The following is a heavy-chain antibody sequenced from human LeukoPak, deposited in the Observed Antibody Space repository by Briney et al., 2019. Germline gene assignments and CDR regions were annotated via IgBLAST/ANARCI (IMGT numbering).Heavy chain of an antibody. V-gene: IGHV4-38-2*02. CDR1: GYSISSGYY. J-gene: IGHJ4*02. CDR2: IYHSGST. CDR3: ASISRTDYGDQPVDY. Sequence: SETLSLTCTVSGYSISSGYYWGWIRQPPGKGLEWIGSIYHSGSTYYNPSLKSRVTISVDTSKNQFSLKLSSVTAADTAVYYCASISRTDYGDQPVDYWGQGTLVTVSS. D-gene: IGHD4-17*01.